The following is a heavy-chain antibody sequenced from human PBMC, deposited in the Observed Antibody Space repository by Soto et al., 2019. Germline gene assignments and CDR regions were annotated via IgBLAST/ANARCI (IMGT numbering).Heavy chain of an antibody. V-gene: IGHV4-39*01. D-gene: IGHD2-2*02. CDR1: GGSISSSSYY. CDR2: IYYSGST. J-gene: IGHJ6*02. CDR3: ARLLSVLVTAAIAGNYGMDV. Sequence: SETLSLTCTVSGGSISSSSYYWGWIRQPPGKGLEWIGSIYYSGSTYYNPSLKSRVTISVDTSKNQFSLKLSSVTAADTAVYYCARLLSVLVTAAIAGNYGMDVWGQGTTVT.